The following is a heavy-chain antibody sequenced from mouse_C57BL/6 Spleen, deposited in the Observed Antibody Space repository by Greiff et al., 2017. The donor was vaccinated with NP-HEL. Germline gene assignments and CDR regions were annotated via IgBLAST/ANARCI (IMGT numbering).Heavy chain of an antibody. Sequence: VHLVESGPGLVAPSQSLSITCTVSGFSLTSYAISWVRQPPGKGLEWLGVIWTGGGTNYNSALKSRLSISKDNSKSQVFLKMNSLQTDDTARYYCARKSTVVAHYYAMDYWGQGTSVTVSS. CDR3: ARKSTVVAHYYAMDY. V-gene: IGHV2-9-1*01. CDR2: IWTGGGT. CDR1: GFSLTSYA. D-gene: IGHD1-1*01. J-gene: IGHJ4*01.